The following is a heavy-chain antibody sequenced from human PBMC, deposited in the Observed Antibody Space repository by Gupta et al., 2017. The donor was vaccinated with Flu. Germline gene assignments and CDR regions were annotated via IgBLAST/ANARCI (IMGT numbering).Heavy chain of an antibody. D-gene: IGHD3-22*01. CDR2: IWYDGSNK. J-gene: IGHJ4*02. V-gene: IGHV3-33*01. Sequence: QVQLVESGGGVVQPGRSLRLSCAASGFTFSSYGMHWVRQAPGKGLEWVAVIWYDGSNKYYADSVKGRFTISRDNSKNTLYLQMNSLRAEDTAVYYCARDLNYYDSSDPQGTFDYWGQGTLVTVSS. CDR3: ARDLNYYDSSDPQGTFDY. CDR1: GFTFSSYG.